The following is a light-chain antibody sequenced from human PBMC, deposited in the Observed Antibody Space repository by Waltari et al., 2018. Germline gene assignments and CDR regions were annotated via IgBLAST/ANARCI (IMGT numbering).Light chain of an antibody. Sequence: QSALTQPASVSGSPEQSITISCTGTSSDVGGYNHVSWYQQQPGKAPKLLILEVTNRPSGISNRFSGSKSGNTASLTISGLQAEDEGEYYCSSFTTIGTLVVFGGGTKVTVL. CDR1: SSDVGGYNH. CDR2: EVT. J-gene: IGLJ2*01. V-gene: IGLV2-14*01. CDR3: SSFTTIGTLVV.